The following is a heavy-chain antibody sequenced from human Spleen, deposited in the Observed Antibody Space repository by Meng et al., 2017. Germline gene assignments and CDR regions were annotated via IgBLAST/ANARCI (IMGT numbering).Heavy chain of an antibody. CDR2: IIPIFGTA. Sequence: SVKVSCKASGGTFSSYAISWLRQAPGQGLEWMGGIIPIFGTANYAQKFQGRVTITADESTSTAYMELSSLRSEDTAVYYCARSGSYYPGNWFDPWGQGTLVTVSS. V-gene: IGHV1-69*13. CDR3: ARSGSYYPGNWFDP. J-gene: IGHJ5*02. D-gene: IGHD1-26*01. CDR1: GGTFSSYA.